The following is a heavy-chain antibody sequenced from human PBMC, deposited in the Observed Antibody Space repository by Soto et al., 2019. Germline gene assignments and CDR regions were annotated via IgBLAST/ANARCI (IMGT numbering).Heavy chain of an antibody. CDR2: VSNDGNNR. J-gene: IGHJ4*02. V-gene: IGHV3-30*03. CDR1: GFNFTSCG. CDR3: TTDDPINKN. Sequence: PVGSLRLSCATSGFNFTSCGMHWVRQAPGKGLEWVAVVSNDGNNRYYADVVKGRFIISRDNSKKTLSLQMNSLRTEDTAVYYCTTDDPINKNWGQGTLVTVSS.